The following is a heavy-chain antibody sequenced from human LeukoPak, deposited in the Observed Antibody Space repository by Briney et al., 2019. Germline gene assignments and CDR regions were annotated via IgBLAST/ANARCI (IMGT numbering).Heavy chain of an antibody. CDR3: ARDPTYNYSFDY. D-gene: IGHD1-1*01. CDR1: GGTFSSYA. Sequence: GSSVKVSCKASGGTFSSYAISWVRQAPGQGLEWMGRIIPILGIANYAQKFQGRVTITADKSTSTAYMELSSLRSEDTAVYYCARDPTYNYSFDYWGQGTLVTVSS. CDR2: IIPILGIA. V-gene: IGHV1-69*04. J-gene: IGHJ4*02.